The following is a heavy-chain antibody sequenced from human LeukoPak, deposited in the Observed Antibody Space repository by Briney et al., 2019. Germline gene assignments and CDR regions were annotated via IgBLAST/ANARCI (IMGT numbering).Heavy chain of an antibody. J-gene: IGHJ6*03. CDR1: GFTFSSHA. CDR2: ISYDGSNK. CDR3: ARDPDYYYYMDV. V-gene: IGHV3-30-3*01. Sequence: HPGGSLRLSCAASGFTFSSHAMHWVRQAPGKGLEWVAVISYDGSNKYYADSVKGRFTISRDNSKNTLYLQMNSLRAEDTAVYYCARDPDYYYYMDVWGKGTTVTVSS.